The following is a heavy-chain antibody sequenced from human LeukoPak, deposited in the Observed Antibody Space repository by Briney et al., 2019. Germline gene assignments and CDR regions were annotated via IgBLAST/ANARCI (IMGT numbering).Heavy chain of an antibody. J-gene: IGHJ5*02. CDR2: ISYDGSNK. V-gene: IGHV3-30*18. CDR1: GFTFSSYG. CDR3: AKGVGWFDP. Sequence: PGGSLRLSCAASGFTFSSYGMHWLRQAPGKGLEWVAVISYDGSNKYYADSVKGRFTISRDNSKNTLYLQMNSLRAEDTAVYYCAKGVGWFDPWGQGTLVTVSS.